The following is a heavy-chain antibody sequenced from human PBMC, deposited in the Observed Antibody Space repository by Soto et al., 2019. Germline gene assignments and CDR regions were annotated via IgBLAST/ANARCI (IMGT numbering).Heavy chain of an antibody. CDR3: ARDRGNGDLLVNFYGMDV. J-gene: IGHJ6*02. V-gene: IGHV3-30*03. Sequence: QVLLVDSGGGVVQPGRSLRLSCAASEFIFTNYGMHWVRQAPGKGLEWVAVISHDGSERYYGDSVKGRFTISRDNSKNTVSLQMNRLRSDDTAVYYGARDRGNGDLLVNFYGMDVWGQGTRVTVSS. CDR2: ISHDGSER. CDR1: EFIFTNYG. D-gene: IGHD4-17*01.